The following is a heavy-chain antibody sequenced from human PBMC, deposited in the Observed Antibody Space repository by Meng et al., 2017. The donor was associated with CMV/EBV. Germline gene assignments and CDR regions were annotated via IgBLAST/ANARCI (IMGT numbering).Heavy chain of an antibody. D-gene: IGHD1-1*01. Sequence: KVSCKASGYTCTSYDISWVRQATGQGLEWMGRMNPNSGNTGYAQKFQGRVTMTRNTSISTAYMELSSLRSEDTAVYYCARVTELELDYWGQGTLVTVSS. J-gene: IGHJ4*02. CDR3: ARVTELELDY. CDR2: MNPNSGNT. CDR1: GYTCTSYD. V-gene: IGHV1-8*01.